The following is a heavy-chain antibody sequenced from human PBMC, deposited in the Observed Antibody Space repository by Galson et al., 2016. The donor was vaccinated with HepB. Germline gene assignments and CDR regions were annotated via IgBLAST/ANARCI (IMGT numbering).Heavy chain of an antibody. CDR1: GFTLSSYW. D-gene: IGHD3-10*01. V-gene: IGHV3-7*05. CDR3: ARRRGSGSHDY. CDR2: IKQDGSEE. Sequence: SLRLSCAASGFTLSSYWMSRVRQAPGKGLEWVANIKQDGSEEYYVDSVKGRFTISRDNAKNSLYLQMNSLSAEDAAVYYCARRRGSGSHDYWGQGTLVTVSS. J-gene: IGHJ4*02.